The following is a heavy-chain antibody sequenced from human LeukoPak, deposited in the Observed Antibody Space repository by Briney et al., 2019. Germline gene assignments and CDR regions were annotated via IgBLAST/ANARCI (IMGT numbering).Heavy chain of an antibody. V-gene: IGHV5-51*01. J-gene: IGHJ6*03. CDR3: TRRPRATGYYMDV. CDR1: GCSFTSYW. Sequence: GESLKISCKGSGCSFTSYWIGWVRQMPGKGLEWMGIIYPGDSDTRYSPSFQGQVTISADKSISTAYLQWSSLKASDIAMYYCTRRPRATGYYMDVWGKGTTVTVSS. CDR2: IYPGDSDT.